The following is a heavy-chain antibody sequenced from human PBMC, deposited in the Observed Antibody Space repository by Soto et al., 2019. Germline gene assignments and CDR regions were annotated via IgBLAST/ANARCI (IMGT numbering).Heavy chain of an antibody. J-gene: IGHJ4*02. CDR2: IKEDGSEK. D-gene: IGHD1-26*01. CDR1: GFTLSNFW. V-gene: IGHV3-7*03. Sequence: EVQLVESGGGLVQPGGSLRLSCAASGFTLSNFWMSWVRQAPGKGLEWVASIKEDGSEKTYVDSVKGRFTISRDNAPNSLYLQMTRLRVDDAAVYYCASYRTLGCWGQGTPVIVSS. CDR3: ASYRTLGC.